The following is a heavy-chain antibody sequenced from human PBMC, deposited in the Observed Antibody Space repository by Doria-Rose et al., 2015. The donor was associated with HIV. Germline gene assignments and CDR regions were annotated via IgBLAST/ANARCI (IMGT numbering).Heavy chain of an antibody. J-gene: IGHJ4*02. CDR2: IFSDDER. Sequence: QVTLKESGPVLVKPTETLTLTCTVSGVSLSSPGMGVSWIRQPPGNALEWLANIFSDDERSYKTSLKSRLTIARDTSKSQVVLTMTDMDSVDTATYYCARIKSSRWYHKYYFDFWGQGTLVIVSA. CDR1: GVSLSSPGMG. V-gene: IGHV2-26*01. CDR3: ARIKSSRWYHKYYFDF. D-gene: IGHD6-13*01.